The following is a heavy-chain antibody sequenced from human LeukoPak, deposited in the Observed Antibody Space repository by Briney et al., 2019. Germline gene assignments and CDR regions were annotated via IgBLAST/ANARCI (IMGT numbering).Heavy chain of an antibody. CDR3: ARLSGVVGALDP. V-gene: IGHV4-39*01. Sequence: SETLSLTCTVSGDSIGSFSYYWGCIRQAPGKGLEWIATIYYSGNTYFNPSLKSRVTISVDTSKTRFSLKLSSVTAADTALYYCARLSGVVGALDPWGQGTLVTVSS. J-gene: IGHJ5*02. CDR1: GDSIGSFSYY. CDR2: IYYSGNT. D-gene: IGHD2-21*01.